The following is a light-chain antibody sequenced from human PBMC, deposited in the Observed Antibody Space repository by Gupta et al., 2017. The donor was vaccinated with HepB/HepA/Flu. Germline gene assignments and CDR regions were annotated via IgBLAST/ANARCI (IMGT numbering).Light chain of an antibody. CDR3: MVWPSNFVL. J-gene: IGLJ2*01. CDR2: YFSDSDK. CDR1: GDIHVGSNS. V-gene: IGLV5-37*01. Sequence: QPVLTQPPSSSASPGESARLTCTLPGDIHVGSNSIYWYQQKPGSPPRYLPQYFSDSDKSQVSGVPIRFSASKDASANMATLLISGPQSDDEADYYSMVWPSNFVLFGGGTKLTVL.